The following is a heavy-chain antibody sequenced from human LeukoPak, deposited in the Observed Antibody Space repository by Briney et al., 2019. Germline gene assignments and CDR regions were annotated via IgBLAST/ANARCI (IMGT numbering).Heavy chain of an antibody. CDR2: ISHDGNRR. V-gene: IGHV3-30*04. D-gene: IGHD2-15*01. CDR3: ASDSGWNLNGGYLDH. J-gene: IGHJ4*02. Sequence: AESLRLTCATSGFSFYNLAFHWVRQAPAQGLEWVSLISHDGNRRKYSDSVKGRFIVSRDNSKNPLYLQMSSVRSEDTAVYYCASDSGWNLNGGYLDHWGQGTLVSVSS. CDR1: GFSFYNLA.